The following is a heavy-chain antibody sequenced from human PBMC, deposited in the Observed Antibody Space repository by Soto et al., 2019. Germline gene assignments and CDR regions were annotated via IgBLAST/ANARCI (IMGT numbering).Heavy chain of an antibody. Sequence: ASVKVSCKASGGTFSSYAISWVRQAPGQGLEWMGGIIPIFGTANYAQKFQGSVTITADESTSTAYMELSSLRSEDTAVYYCARKGYCSGGSCLSFDPWGQGTLVTVSS. D-gene: IGHD2-15*01. CDR3: ARKGYCSGGSCLSFDP. CDR2: IIPIFGTA. J-gene: IGHJ5*02. CDR1: GGTFSSYA. V-gene: IGHV1-69*13.